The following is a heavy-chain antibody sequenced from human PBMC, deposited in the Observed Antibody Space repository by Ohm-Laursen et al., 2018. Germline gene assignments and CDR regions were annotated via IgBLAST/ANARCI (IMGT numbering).Heavy chain of an antibody. CDR3: VRHDSSDSPSHYYYYTMDV. V-gene: IGHV3-11*01. CDR1: GFTFIDYD. CDR2: ITSGGGII. Sequence: SLRLSCAASGFTFIDYDMSWIRQTPGKGLEWLSYITSGGGIIYSADSVKGRFTISRDNDEDTLYLQMNSLRAEDTAIYYCVRHDSSDSPSHYYYYTMDVWGQGTTVTVSS. D-gene: IGHD3-22*01. J-gene: IGHJ6*02.